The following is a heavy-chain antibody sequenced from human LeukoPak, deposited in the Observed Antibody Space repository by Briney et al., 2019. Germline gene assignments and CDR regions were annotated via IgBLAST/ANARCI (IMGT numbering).Heavy chain of an antibody. Sequence: GGSLTLSCAASGFTFSSYAMSWVRQAPGKGLEWVSAISGSGENTNYADSVKGRFTMSRDDSRNMLYLQMNSLRDEDTAKYYCAKTVSGSYSYQGGDYWGQGTLVTVSS. CDR3: AKTVSGSYSYQGGDY. CDR1: GFTFSSYA. D-gene: IGHD3-16*02. V-gene: IGHV3-23*01. CDR2: ISGSGENT. J-gene: IGHJ4*02.